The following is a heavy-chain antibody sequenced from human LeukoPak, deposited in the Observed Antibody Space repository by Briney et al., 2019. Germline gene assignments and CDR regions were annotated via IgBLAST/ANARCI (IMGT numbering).Heavy chain of an antibody. D-gene: IGHD6-13*01. J-gene: IGHJ4*02. V-gene: IGHV4-59*12. CDR2: IYYSGST. CDR3: ARDYPIAAAGPNFDY. Sequence: SETLSLTCTVSGGSISSYYWSWIRQPPGKGLEWIGYIYYSGSTNYNPSLKSRVTISVDTSKNQFSLKLSSVTAADTAVYYCARDYPIAAAGPNFDYWGQGTLVTVSS. CDR1: GGSISSYY.